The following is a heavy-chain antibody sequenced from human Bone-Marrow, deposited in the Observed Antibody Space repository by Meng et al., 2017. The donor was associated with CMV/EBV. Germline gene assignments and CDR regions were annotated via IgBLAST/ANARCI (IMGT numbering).Heavy chain of an antibody. Sequence: GESLKISCAASGFTFSSYSMNWVRQAPGKGLEWVSYISSSSSTIYYADSVKGRFTISRDNAKNSLYLQMNSLRAEDTAVYYCAAGSGAAPICLDYWGQGTLVTVSS. CDR2: ISSSSSTI. V-gene: IGHV3-48*04. CDR1: GFTFSSYS. CDR3: AAGSGAAPICLDY. D-gene: IGHD3-3*01. J-gene: IGHJ4*02.